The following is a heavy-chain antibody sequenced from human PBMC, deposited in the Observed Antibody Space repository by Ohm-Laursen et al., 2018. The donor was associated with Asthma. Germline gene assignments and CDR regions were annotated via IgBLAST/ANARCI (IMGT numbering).Heavy chain of an antibody. D-gene: IGHD4-17*01. CDR1: GFTLTSYD. V-gene: IGHV3-33*08. Sequence: SLRLSCAASGFTLTSYDMYWVRQAPGKGLEFVAVIWYGGSNKYYTDSVKGRFTISRDIAKNTLYLEMNSLRAEDTAVYYCARDGERHDYGDYQVWGQGTLVTVSS. CDR2: IWYGGSNK. CDR3: ARDGERHDYGDYQV. J-gene: IGHJ4*02.